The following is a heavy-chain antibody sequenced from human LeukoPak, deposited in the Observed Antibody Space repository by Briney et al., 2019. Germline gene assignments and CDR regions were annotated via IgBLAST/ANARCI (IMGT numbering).Heavy chain of an antibody. CDR2: IYTSGST. CDR1: GGFISSYY. J-gene: IGHJ6*02. D-gene: IGHD2-2*01. Sequence: SETLSLTCIVSGGFISSYYWSWIRQPAGKGLEWIGRIYTSGSTNYNPSLKSRVTMSVDTSKNQFSLKLSSVTAADTAVYYCAREWIVVVPAALKSYYYYYGMDVWGQGTTVTVSS. CDR3: AREWIVVVPAALKSYYYYYGMDV. V-gene: IGHV4-4*07.